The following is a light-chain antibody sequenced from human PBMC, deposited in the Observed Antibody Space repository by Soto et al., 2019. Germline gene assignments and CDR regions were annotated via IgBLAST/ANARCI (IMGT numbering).Light chain of an antibody. CDR1: QSVSSTY. CDR3: QQYNNWPPWT. Sequence: EIVLTQSPGTLSLSPGGRATLSCSASQSVSSTYLAWYQQRPGQAPRLLIYGASTRATGIPARFSGSGSGTEFTLTISSLQSEDFAVYYCQQYNNWPPWTFGQGTKVDIK. V-gene: IGKV3-15*01. CDR2: GAS. J-gene: IGKJ1*01.